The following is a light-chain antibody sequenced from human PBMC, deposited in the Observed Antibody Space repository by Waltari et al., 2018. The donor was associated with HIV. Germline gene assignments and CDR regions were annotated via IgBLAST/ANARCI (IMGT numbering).Light chain of an antibody. CDR1: SSDVGGYNY. J-gene: IGLJ1*01. CDR3: SSYAGSNNPYV. V-gene: IGLV2-8*01. Sequence: QSALTQPPSASGSPGQSVTISCPGTSSDVGGYNYVYWYQQHPGKAPKLMIYEVSKRPSGVPDRFPGTKSGNTASLTVSGLQAEDEADYYCSSYAGSNNPYVFGTGTKVTVL. CDR2: EVS.